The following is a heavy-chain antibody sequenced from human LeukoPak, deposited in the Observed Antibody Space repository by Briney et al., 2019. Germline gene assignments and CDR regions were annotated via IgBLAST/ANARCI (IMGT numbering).Heavy chain of an antibody. Sequence: SVKVSCKASGDTFSRYDISWVRQAPGQGLEWIGGITPMFGTPNYAQKFQGRVTITADESTSTAYMELSSLRSEDTAIYYCARGWLAETTVITPYNYWGQGTLVTVSS. D-gene: IGHD4-23*01. V-gene: IGHV1-69*13. CDR1: GDTFSRYD. J-gene: IGHJ4*02. CDR3: ARGWLAETTVITPYNY. CDR2: ITPMFGTP.